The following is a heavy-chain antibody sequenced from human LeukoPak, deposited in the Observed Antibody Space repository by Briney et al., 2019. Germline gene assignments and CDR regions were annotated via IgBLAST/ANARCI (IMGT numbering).Heavy chain of an antibody. CDR2: IYYIRNT. CDR1: GGSVGSAGYY. Sequence: SETLSLTCTVSGGSVGSAGYYWSWIRQPPGGGLEWIGYIYYIRNTNYNPSLKSRVTMSLDPSKNQFSLKLNSVTAADTAAYYCARTQSQSGSYRYYFGYWGQGTLVTVSS. D-gene: IGHD1-26*01. V-gene: IGHV4-61*08. J-gene: IGHJ4*02. CDR3: ARTQSQSGSYRYYFGY.